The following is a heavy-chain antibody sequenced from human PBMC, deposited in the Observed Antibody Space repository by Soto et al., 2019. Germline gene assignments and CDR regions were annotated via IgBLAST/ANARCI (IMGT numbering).Heavy chain of an antibody. CDR2: IYYSGST. Sequence: PSETLSLTCTVSGGSISSGVYYWSWIRHHPGKGLEWIGYIYYSGSTYYNPSLKSRVTISVYTSKNQFSLKLSSVTAADTAVYYCARVRYCSSTSCYPRVPWFVPWGQGTLITVSS. CDR1: GGSISSGVYY. D-gene: IGHD2-2*01. CDR3: ARVRYCSSTSCYPRVPWFVP. J-gene: IGHJ5*02. V-gene: IGHV4-31*03.